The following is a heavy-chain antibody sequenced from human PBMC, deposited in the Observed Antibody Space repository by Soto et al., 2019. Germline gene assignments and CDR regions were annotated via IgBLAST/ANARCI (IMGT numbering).Heavy chain of an antibody. V-gene: IGHV4-59*01. CDR3: ARTYTYYYDSSLLGWFDP. J-gene: IGHJ5*02. Sequence: QVQLQESGPGLVKPSETLSLTCTVSGYSISGYYWSWVRQPPGKGLQWIGCIYYSGSTNYNPSLKSRVTISVDTSKNQFSLKLSSVIAADTAVYYCARTYTYYYDSSLLGWFDPWGQGTLVTVSS. CDR2: IYYSGST. CDR1: GYSISGYY. D-gene: IGHD3-22*01.